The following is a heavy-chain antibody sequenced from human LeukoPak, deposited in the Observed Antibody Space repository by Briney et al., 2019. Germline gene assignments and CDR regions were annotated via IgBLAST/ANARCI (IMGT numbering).Heavy chain of an antibody. V-gene: IGHV3-33*08. CDR2: IWYDGSNK. D-gene: IGHD6-25*01. J-gene: IGHJ4*02. CDR3: ARESATTRTGWYFDY. Sequence: GGSLRLSCVASGFTFSGYALHWVRQAPGKGLEWVAVIWYDGSNKYYADSVKGRFTISRDNSKNTLYLQMNSLRAEDTAVYYCARESATTRTGWYFDYWGQGTLVTVSS. CDR1: GFTFSGYA.